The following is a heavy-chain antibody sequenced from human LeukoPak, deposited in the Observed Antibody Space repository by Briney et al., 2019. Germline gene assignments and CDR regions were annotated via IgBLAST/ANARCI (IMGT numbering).Heavy chain of an antibody. CDR3: AKKWSGDYDSSGINDAFDI. Sequence: PGGSLRLSCAASGFTFSSYAMHWVRQAPGKGLKWVTFIRYDGNNKYYADSVKGRFTISRDNSKNTLYLEMNSLRPEDTAVYYCAKKWSGDYDSSGINDAFDIWGQGTMVTVSS. V-gene: IGHV3-30*02. D-gene: IGHD3-22*01. CDR2: IRYDGNNK. J-gene: IGHJ3*02. CDR1: GFTFSSYA.